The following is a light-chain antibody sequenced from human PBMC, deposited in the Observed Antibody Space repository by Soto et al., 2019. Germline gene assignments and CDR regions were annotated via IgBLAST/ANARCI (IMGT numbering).Light chain of an antibody. J-gene: IGKJ5*01. CDR2: GAS. CDR1: QTVSITY. V-gene: IGKV3-20*01. Sequence: PGESATLSCRASQTVSITYLTXXQXXPXXXXXLXXXGASKRATGIPDRFSGSGSGRDFTLTISGLEPEDFAVYYCQQYGSSPLISFGQGTRLEIK. CDR3: QQYGSSPLIS.